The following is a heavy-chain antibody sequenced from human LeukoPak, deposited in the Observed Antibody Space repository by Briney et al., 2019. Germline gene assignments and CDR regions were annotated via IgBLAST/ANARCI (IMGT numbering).Heavy chain of an antibody. CDR3: AKEDPGRY. CDR2: IYHSGSS. J-gene: IGHJ4*02. CDR1: GGSISSSNYF. Sequence: SETLSLTCTVSGGSISSSNYFWGWIRQPPGKGLEWIGSIYHSGSSYYNPSLKSRVTISVDTSSNQLSLKVTSVTAADTAVYYCAKEDPGRYWGQGALVTVSS. V-gene: IGHV4-39*07.